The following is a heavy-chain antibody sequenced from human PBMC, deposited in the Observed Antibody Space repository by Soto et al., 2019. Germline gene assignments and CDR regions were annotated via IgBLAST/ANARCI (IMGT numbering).Heavy chain of an antibody. CDR3: AKAWSDTALPNDP. CDR1: GGSVSSSSCY. J-gene: IGHJ5*02. D-gene: IGHD5-18*01. CDR2: IYYSGST. V-gene: IGHV4-39*01. Sequence: PSETLSLTCTVSGGSVSSSSCYWGWIRQPPGKGLEWIGSIYYSGSTYYNPSLKSRVTISVDTSKNQFSLKLSSVTAADTAVYYCAKAWSDTALPNDPWGQGTLVTVSS.